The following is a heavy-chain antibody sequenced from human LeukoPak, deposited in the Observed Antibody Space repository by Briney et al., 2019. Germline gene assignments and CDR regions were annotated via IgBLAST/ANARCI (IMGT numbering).Heavy chain of an antibody. Sequence: GASVTLSFKASGYTFTGYYLHWGRQAPGQGLEREGRIDPSYCCNNYNPSFHGHVTISADKSISTAYLQWSSLKASDTAMYYCARQVTYDGFDIWGQGTMVTVSS. J-gene: IGHJ3*02. CDR3: ARQVTYDGFDI. D-gene: IGHD2-21*02. CDR1: GYTFTGYY. CDR2: IDPSYCCN. V-gene: IGHV5-10-1*01.